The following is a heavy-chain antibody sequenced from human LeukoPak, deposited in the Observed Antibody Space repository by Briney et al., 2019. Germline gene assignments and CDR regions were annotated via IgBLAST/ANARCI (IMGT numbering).Heavy chain of an antibody. CDR2: INSDGSST. CDR1: GFTFSSYW. D-gene: IGHD4-17*01. V-gene: IGHV3-74*01. CDR3: AREPTTVTTSSVPPLDY. Sequence: PGGSLRLSCAASGFTFSSYWMHWVRQAPGKGLVWVSRINSDGSSTSYADSVKGRFTISRDNAKNTLYLQMNSLRAEDTAVYYCAREPTTVTTSSVPPLDYWGQGTLVTVSS. J-gene: IGHJ4*02.